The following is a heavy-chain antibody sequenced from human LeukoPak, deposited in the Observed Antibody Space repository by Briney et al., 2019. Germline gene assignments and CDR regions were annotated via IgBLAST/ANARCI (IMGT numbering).Heavy chain of an antibody. CDR1: GGTFSSYA. D-gene: IGHD2-2*02. CDR2: IIPILGIA. J-gene: IGHJ4*02. CDR3: ARYPLGDLLYTS. Sequence: SVKVSCKASGGTFSSYAISWVRQAPGQGLEWMGRIIPILGIANYAQKFQGRVTITADKSTSTAYMELSGLRSEDTAVYYCARYPLGDLLYTSWGQGTLVTVSS. V-gene: IGHV1-69*04.